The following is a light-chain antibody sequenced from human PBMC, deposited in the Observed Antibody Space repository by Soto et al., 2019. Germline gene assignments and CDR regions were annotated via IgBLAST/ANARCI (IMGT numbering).Light chain of an antibody. Sequence: DIQMTQSPSTLSASLGDRVTITCRASQSISSWLAWYQQKPGKAPKLLIRKASTLESGLPSRFSGSASGTEFTVNISSLQPDDFATYYCQQYNSYRTFGAETKVEI. J-gene: IGKJ1*01. CDR3: QQYNSYRT. CDR1: QSISSW. V-gene: IGKV1-5*03. CDR2: KAS.